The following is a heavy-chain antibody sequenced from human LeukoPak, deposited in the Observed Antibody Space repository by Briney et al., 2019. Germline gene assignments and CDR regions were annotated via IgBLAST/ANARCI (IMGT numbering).Heavy chain of an antibody. CDR3: AKDRSGIFGVVIEIDY. D-gene: IGHD3-3*01. CDR2: ISYDGSNK. Sequence: GRSLRLSCAASGFTFSSYGMHWVRQAPGKGLEWVAVISYDGSNKYYADSVKGRFTISRDNSKDTLYLQMNSLRAEDTAVYYCAKDRSGIFGVVIEIDYWGQGTLVTISS. J-gene: IGHJ4*02. V-gene: IGHV3-30*18. CDR1: GFTFSSYG.